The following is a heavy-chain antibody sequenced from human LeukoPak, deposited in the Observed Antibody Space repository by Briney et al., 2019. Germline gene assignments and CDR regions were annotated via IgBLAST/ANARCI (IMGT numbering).Heavy chain of an antibody. CDR1: GFTFSSTS. V-gene: IGHV3-23*01. CDR3: AKDPTRFVVVAVPWFDP. D-gene: IGHD2-15*01. J-gene: IGHJ5*02. Sequence: GGSLRLSCAASGFTFSSTSMSWVRQAPGKGLEWVAVTVGGGDGTYYADSVKGRFTISRDNSNNTLYLQMNSLRAEDTAVYYCAKDPTRFVVVAVPWFDPWGQGTLVTVSS. CDR2: TVGGGDGT.